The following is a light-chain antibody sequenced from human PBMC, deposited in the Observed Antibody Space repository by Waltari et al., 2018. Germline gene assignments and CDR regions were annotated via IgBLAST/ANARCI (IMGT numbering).Light chain of an antibody. CDR3: ETWDSRTLGV. V-gene: IGLV4-60*03. J-gene: IGLJ3*02. CDR2: VEGSGTY. CDR1: SGHSSYI. Sequence: QPVLTQSSSASASLGSSVKLTCTLSSGHSSYIIAWHQQQPGKAPRYLMKVEGSGTYNKETVVSDRFSGSSSGADRYLTISNLQSEDEADYYCETWDSRTLGVFGGGTKLTVL.